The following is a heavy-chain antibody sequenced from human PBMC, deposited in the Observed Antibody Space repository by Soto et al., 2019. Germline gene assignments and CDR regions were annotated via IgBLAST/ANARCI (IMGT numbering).Heavy chain of an antibody. CDR1: GFTFSGSA. Sequence: EVQLVESGGGLVQPGGSLKLSCAASGFTFSGSAMHWVRQASGKGLEWVGRIRSKANSYETAYAASVKGRFTISRDDSRNTAYLQMNSLKTEDTAVYYCTSYTDSSGYYYYYGMDVWGQGTTVTVSS. V-gene: IGHV3-73*01. D-gene: IGHD3-22*01. J-gene: IGHJ6*02. CDR3: TSYTDSSGYYYYYGMDV. CDR2: IRSKANSYET.